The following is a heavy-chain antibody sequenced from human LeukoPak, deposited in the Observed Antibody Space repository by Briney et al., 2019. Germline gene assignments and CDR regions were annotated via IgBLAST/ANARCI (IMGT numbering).Heavy chain of an antibody. CDR2: FNWDGGCK. CDR3: ARDAPTYYYDSSGYYSVAIHDAFDI. J-gene: IGHJ3*02. V-gene: IGHV3-20*04. Sequence: GSLRLSCAALGFTFDDFGMSWVRQTPGKGVGGGSWFNWDGGCKGFADSVKGRFTISRDNAKNSLYLQMNSLRAEDTALYYCARDAPTYYYDSSGYYSVAIHDAFDIWGQGTMVTVSS. D-gene: IGHD3-22*01. CDR1: GFTFDDFG.